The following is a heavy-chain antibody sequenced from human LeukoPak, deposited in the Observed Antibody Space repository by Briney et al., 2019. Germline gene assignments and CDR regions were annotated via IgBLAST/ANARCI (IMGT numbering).Heavy chain of an antibody. CDR3: AKYYEPPQLDY. CDR2: ISGSGGST. CDR1: GFTFSSYE. Sequence: GGSLRLSCAASGFTFSSYEMNWVRQAPGKGLEWLSSISGSGGSTYYADSVKGRFTISRDNSKNTLYLQMSSLRAEDTALYYCAKYYEPPQLDYWGQGTLVTVSS. J-gene: IGHJ4*02. V-gene: IGHV3-23*01. D-gene: IGHD3-22*01.